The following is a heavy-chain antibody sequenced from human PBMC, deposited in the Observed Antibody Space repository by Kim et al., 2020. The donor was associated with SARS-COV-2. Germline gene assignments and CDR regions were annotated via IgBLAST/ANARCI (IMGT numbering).Heavy chain of an antibody. J-gene: IGHJ4*02. V-gene: IGHV3-33*05. D-gene: IGHD3-9*01. CDR1: GFTFSSYG. CDR3: ARVDLYDIFTGSPY. Sequence: GGSLRLSCAASGFTFSSYGMHWVRQAPGKGLEWVAVISYDGSNKYYADSVKGRFTISRDNSKNTLYLQMNSLRAEDTAVYDCARVDLYDIFTGSPYWGARALVSVSS. CDR2: ISYDGSNK.